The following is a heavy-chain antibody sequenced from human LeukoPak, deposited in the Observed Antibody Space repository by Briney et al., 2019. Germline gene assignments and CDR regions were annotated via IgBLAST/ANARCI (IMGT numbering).Heavy chain of an antibody. J-gene: IGHJ4*02. D-gene: IGHD3-22*01. V-gene: IGHV3-48*04. Sequence: GGSLRLSCAASGFTVSSNYMSWVRQAPGKGLEWVSYTSSSSSTIYYADSVKGRFTISRDNAKNSLYLQMNSLRAEDTAVYYCAREWTYYYDSSGLDYWGQGTLVTVSS. CDR1: GFTVSSNY. CDR2: TSSSSSTI. CDR3: AREWTYYYDSSGLDY.